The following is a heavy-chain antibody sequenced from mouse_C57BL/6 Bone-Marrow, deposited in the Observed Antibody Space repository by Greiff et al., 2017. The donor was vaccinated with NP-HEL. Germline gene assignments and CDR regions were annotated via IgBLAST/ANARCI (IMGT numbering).Heavy chain of an antibody. CDR1: GYTFTSYW. J-gene: IGHJ4*01. CDR2: IYPGSGST. V-gene: IGHV1-55*01. CDR3: ARWVPRYAMDY. Sequence: QVQLQQPGAELVKPGASVQMSCKASGYTFTSYWITWVKQRPGQGLEWIGDIYPGSGSTNYNEQFKRKAPLTVDTSSSTAYMQLSSLTSDDSAVYYCARWVPRYAMDYWGQGTSVTVSS.